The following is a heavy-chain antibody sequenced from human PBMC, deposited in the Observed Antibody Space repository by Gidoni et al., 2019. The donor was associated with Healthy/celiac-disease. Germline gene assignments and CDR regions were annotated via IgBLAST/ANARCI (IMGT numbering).Heavy chain of an antibody. CDR1: GFTFSSYA. CDR2: ISGSGGST. CDR3: AKDHPPHYDSSGYYPDAFDI. V-gene: IGHV3-23*04. J-gene: IGHJ3*02. D-gene: IGHD3-22*01. Sequence: EVQLVESGGGLVQPGGSLRLSCAAPGFTFSSYALSWVRQAPGKGLEWVSAISGSGGSTYYADSVKGRFTISRDNSKNTLYLQMNSLRAEDTAVYYCAKDHPPHYDSSGYYPDAFDIWGQGTMVTVSS.